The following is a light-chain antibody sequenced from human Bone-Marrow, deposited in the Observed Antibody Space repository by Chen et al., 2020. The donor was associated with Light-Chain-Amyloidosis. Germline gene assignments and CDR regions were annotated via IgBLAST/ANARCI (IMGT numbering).Light chain of an antibody. Sequence: NFMLTQPHSVSESPGKTVIISCTRSSGSIATNYVQWYQQRPGSSPTTGIYEDDQRPSGVPDRLSGSIARSANSASLTISGLKNEDEADYYCQSYQGSSQGVFGGGTKLTV. V-gene: IGLV6-57*01. CDR2: EDD. J-gene: IGLJ3*02. CDR3: QSYQGSSQGV. CDR1: SGSIATNY.